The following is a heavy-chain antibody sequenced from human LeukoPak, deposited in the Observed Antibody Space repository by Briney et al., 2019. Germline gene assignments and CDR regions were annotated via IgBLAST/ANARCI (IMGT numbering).Heavy chain of an antibody. CDR3: ASRDKGYYYGMDV. D-gene: IGHD5-24*01. J-gene: IGHJ6*02. CDR2: IYSGGST. Sequence: GGSLRLSCAASGFTASSNYMSWVRQAPGKGLEWVSLIYSGGSTYYADSVKGRFTISRDNSKNTLYLQMNSLRAEDTAVYYCASRDKGYYYGMDVWGQGTTVTVSS. CDR1: GFTASSNY. V-gene: IGHV3-66*01.